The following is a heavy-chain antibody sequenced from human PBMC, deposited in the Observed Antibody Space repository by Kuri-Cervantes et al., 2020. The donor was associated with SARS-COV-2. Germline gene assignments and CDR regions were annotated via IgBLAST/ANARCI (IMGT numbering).Heavy chain of an antibody. V-gene: IGHV3-74*01. D-gene: IGHD4-11*01. Sequence: GESLKISCAASGFTFSSYWMHWVRQAPGKGLVWVSRINSNGSSTSYADSVKGRFTISRDNAKNTLYLQMNSLRAEDTAVYDCARVTTVSEGYWGQGTLVTVSS. CDR1: GFTFSSYW. CDR2: INSNGSST. J-gene: IGHJ4*02. CDR3: ARVTTVSEGY.